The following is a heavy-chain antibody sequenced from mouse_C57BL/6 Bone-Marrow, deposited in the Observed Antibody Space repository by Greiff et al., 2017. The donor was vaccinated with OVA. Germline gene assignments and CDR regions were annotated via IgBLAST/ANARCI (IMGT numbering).Heavy chain of an antibody. D-gene: IGHD5-1*01. CDR1: GYTFTDYY. CDR2: INPNNGGT. CDR3: AREYSDY. V-gene: IGHV1-26*01. J-gene: IGHJ2*01. Sequence: EVQLQQSGPELVKPGASVKISCKASGYTFTDYYMNWVKQSHGKSLEWIGDINPNNGGTSYNQKFKGKATLTVDKSSSTAYMELRSLTSEDSAVYYCAREYSDYWGQGTTRTVSS.